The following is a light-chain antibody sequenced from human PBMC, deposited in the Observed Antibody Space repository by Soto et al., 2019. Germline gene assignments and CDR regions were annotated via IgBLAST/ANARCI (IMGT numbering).Light chain of an antibody. CDR3: SSYTSSSPVV. V-gene: IGLV2-14*01. CDR2: DVS. Sequence: QSALTQPASVSGSPGQSITISCTGTSSDVGGYNYVSWYQQHPGKAPKLMIYDVSNRPSGVSNRFSGSKSGNTASLTISGLQAEDEADYYCSSYTSSSPVVFGRGTKLTVL. J-gene: IGLJ2*01. CDR1: SSDVGGYNY.